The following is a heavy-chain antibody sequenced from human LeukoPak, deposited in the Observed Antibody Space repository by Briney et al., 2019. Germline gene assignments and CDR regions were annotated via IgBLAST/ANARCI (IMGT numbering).Heavy chain of an antibody. D-gene: IGHD3-3*01. CDR1: GLTVSSTY. CDR3: ARDLLEWYFDY. V-gene: IGHV3-66*01. J-gene: IGHJ4*02. CDR2: IYSGGST. Sequence: GGALRLSCAASGLTVSSTYMSWVRQTPGKGLEWVSVIYSGGSTYYADSVKGRFTISRDNSKNTLYLQMNSLRAEDTAVYYCARDLLEWYFDYWGQGTLVTVSS.